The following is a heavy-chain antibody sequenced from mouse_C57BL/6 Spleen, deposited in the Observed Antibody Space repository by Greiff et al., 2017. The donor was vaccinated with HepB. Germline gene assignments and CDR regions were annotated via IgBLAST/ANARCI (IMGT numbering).Heavy chain of an antibody. CDR3: ARIARSSPAWFAY. D-gene: IGHD1-1*01. Sequence: QVTLKVSGPGILQPSQTLSLTCSFSGFSLSTFGMGVGWIRQPSGKGLEWLAHIWWDDDKYYNPALKSRLTISKDTSKNQVCLKIANVDTADTATYYCARIARSSPAWFAYWGQGTLVTVSA. CDR1: GFSLSTFGMG. V-gene: IGHV8-8*01. J-gene: IGHJ3*01. CDR2: IWWDDDK.